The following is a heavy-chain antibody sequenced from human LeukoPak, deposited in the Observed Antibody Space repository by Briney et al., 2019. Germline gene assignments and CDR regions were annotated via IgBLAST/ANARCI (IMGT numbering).Heavy chain of an antibody. CDR3: ARGYCSGDSCFHDAFVI. D-gene: IGHD2-15*01. V-gene: IGHV1-69*05. CDR1: GGTFSDFA. Sequence: ASVKVSCKTSGGTFSDFAFSWVRQAPGQGLEWMGRIIPIFGATSYAQNFQGRVSITTDESTSTAYMELSSLRSEDTAVYYCARGYCSGDSCFHDAFVIWGQGTMVTVSS. J-gene: IGHJ3*02. CDR2: IIPIFGAT.